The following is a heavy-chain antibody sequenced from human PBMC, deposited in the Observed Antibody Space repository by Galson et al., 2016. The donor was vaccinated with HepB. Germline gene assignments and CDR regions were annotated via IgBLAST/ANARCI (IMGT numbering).Heavy chain of an antibody. J-gene: IGHJ3*02. CDR3: AREEGVAFRGAFDI. CDR1: GYTFTSYA. Sequence: SVKVSCKASGYTFTSYAMHWVRQAPGQRLEWMGWINAGNGNTKYSQKFQGRVAITRDTSASTAYMELSSLRSEDTAVYYCAREEGVAFRGAFDIWGQGTMVTVSS. CDR2: INAGNGNT. D-gene: IGHD3-10*01. V-gene: IGHV1-3*01.